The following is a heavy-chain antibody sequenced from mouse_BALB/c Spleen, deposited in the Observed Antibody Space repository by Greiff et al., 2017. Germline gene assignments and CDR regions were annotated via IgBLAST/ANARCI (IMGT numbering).Heavy chain of an antibody. Sequence: EVNLVESGGGLVKPGGSLKLSCAASGFTFSSYAMSWVRQTPEKRLEWVASISSGGSTYYPDSVKGRFTISRDNARNILYLQMSSLRSEDTAMYYCARDYYYGSSYMYYAMDYWGQGTSVTVSS. D-gene: IGHD1-1*01. CDR2: ISSGGST. CDR1: GFTFSSYA. CDR3: ARDYYYGSSYMYYAMDY. V-gene: IGHV5-6-5*01. J-gene: IGHJ4*01.